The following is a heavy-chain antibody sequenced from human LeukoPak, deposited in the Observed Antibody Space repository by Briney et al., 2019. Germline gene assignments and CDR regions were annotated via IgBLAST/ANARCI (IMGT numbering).Heavy chain of an antibody. Sequence: GGSLRLSCAASGFTFSIYRMNWVRQAPGKGLERVSSIGSRSTYIYYADSVKGRFAISRDNAKNSLYLQMNSLSAEDTAVYYCARDLSSSSLDYWGQGTLVTVSS. J-gene: IGHJ4*02. V-gene: IGHV3-21*01. D-gene: IGHD6-6*01. CDR2: IGSRSTYI. CDR3: ARDLSSSSLDY. CDR1: GFTFSIYR.